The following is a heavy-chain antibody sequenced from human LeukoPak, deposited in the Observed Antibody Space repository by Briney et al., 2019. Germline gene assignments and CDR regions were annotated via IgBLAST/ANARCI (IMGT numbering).Heavy chain of an antibody. J-gene: IGHJ4*02. CDR2: ISYDGSNK. CDR1: VFSSSIYT. D-gene: IGHD5-18*01. V-gene: IGHV3-30*04. Sequence: GGSLRLSCEASVFSSSIYTMNWVRQAPGKGLEWVAVISYDGSNKYYADSVKGRFTISRDNSKNTLYLQMNSLRAEDTAVYYCARDEVDTAMDWGQGTLVTVSS. CDR3: ARDEVDTAMD.